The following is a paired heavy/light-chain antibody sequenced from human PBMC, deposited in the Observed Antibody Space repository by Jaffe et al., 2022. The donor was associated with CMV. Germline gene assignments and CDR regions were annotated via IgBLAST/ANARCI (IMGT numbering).Heavy chain of an antibody. CDR2: INHSGST. CDR1: GGSFSGYY. D-gene: IGHD6-13*01. J-gene: IGHJ6*03. V-gene: IGHV4-34*01. CDR3: ARVPLKNSRIAAAAPVYYYYYYMDV. Sequence: QVQLQQWGAGLLKPSETLSLTCAVYGGSFSGYYWSWIRQPPGKGLEWIGEINHSGSTNYNPSLKSRVTISVDTSKNQFSLKLSSVTAADTAVYYCARVPLKNSRIAAAAPVYYYYYYMDVWGKGTTVTVSS.
Light chain of an antibody. J-gene: IGKJ4*01. CDR3: QQYYSYPL. Sequence: AIRITQSPSSLSASTGDRVTITCRASQGISSYLAWYQQKPGKAPKLLIYAASTLQSGVPSRFSGSGSGTDFTLTISCLQSEDFATYYCQQYYSYPLFGGGTKVEIK. CDR1: QGISSY. V-gene: IGKV1-8*01. CDR2: AAS.